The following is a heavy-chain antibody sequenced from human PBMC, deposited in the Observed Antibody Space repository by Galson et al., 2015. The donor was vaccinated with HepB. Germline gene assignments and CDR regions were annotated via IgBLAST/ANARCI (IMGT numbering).Heavy chain of an antibody. CDR1: GYTFTSYA. V-gene: IGHV7-4-1*02. D-gene: IGHD6-6*01. Sequence: SVKASCKASGYTFTSYAMNWVRQAPGQGLEWMGWINTNTGNPTYAQGFTGRFVFSLDTSVSTAYLQISSLKAEDTAVYYCARGEAEFEYSSSPYFDYWGQGTLVTVSS. CDR3: ARGEAEFEYSSSPYFDY. CDR2: INTNTGNP. J-gene: IGHJ4*02.